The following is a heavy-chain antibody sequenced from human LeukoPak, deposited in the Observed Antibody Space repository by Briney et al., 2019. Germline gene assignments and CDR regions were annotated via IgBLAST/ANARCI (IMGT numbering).Heavy chain of an antibody. J-gene: IGHJ2*01. CDR3: ASSYYPEYFDL. D-gene: IGHD3-10*01. CDR1: GGSISSGGYS. V-gene: IGHV4-30-2*01. CDR2: IYHSGST. Sequence: SQTLSLTCAVSGGSISSGGYSWSWIRQPPGKGLEWIGYIYHSGSTYYNPSLKSRVTISVDRSKNQFSLKLSSVTAADTAVYYCASSYYPEYFDLWGRGTLVTVSS.